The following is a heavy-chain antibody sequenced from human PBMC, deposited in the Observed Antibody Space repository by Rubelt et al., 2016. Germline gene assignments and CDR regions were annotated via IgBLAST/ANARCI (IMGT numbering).Heavy chain of an antibody. CDR2: IYWNDDK. CDR3: ARIPAGYGMDV. CDR1: GFSLSTSGVG. Sequence: QITLKESGPTLVKPTQTLTLTCTFSGFSLSTSGVGVGWIRQPPGKALEWLALIYWNDDKRYIPSLKSRLTITKDTSKNQVVLTMTNMDPVDTATYYCARIPAGYGMDVWGQGTTVTVSS. J-gene: IGHJ6*02. D-gene: IGHD5-18*01. V-gene: IGHV2-5*01.